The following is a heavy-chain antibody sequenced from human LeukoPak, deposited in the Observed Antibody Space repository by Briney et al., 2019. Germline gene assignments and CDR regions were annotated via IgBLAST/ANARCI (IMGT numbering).Heavy chain of an antibody. D-gene: IGHD1-26*01. V-gene: IGHV4-34*01. Sequence: PSETLSLTCAVYGGSFSGYYWSWIRQPPGKGLEWIGEINHSGSTNYNPSLKSRVTISVDTSKNQFSLKLSSVTAADTAVYYCALGEVGATAFDYWGQGTLVTVSS. CDR3: ALGEVGATAFDY. J-gene: IGHJ4*02. CDR2: INHSGST. CDR1: GGSFSGYY.